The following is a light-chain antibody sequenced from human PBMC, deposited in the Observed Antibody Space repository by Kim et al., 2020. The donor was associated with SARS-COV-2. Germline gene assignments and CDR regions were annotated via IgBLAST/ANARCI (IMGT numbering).Light chain of an antibody. V-gene: IGKV1-8*01. CDR3: QQYYSYPQT. Sequence: AIRMTQSPSSFSASIGDRVTITCRASQGISSSLAWYQQKPGKAPKLLIYAASTLQSGVPSRFSGSGSGTDFTLTITCLQSEDLATYYCQQYYSYPQTFGQGTKVDIK. J-gene: IGKJ1*01. CDR2: AAS. CDR1: QGISSS.